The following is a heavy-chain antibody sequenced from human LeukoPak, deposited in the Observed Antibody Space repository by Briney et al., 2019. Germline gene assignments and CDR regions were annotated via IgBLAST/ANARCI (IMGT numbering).Heavy chain of an antibody. J-gene: IGHJ4*02. V-gene: IGHV3-30*18. D-gene: IGHD6-19*01. CDR1: GFTFSSYG. CDR2: ISYDGSNK. Sequence: QPGRSLRLSCAASGFTFSSYGMHWVRQAPGKGLEWGAVISYDGSNKYYADSVKGRFTISRDTSKNTLYLQMNSLRAEYTAVNYCAKDGGYIRGWYPYYFDYWGQGTLVTVSS. CDR3: AKDGGYIRGWYPYYFDY.